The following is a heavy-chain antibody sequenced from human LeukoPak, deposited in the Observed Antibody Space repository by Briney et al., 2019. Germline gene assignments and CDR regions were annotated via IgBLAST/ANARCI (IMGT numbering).Heavy chain of an antibody. CDR2: IYSGGST. D-gene: IGHD6-19*01. V-gene: IGHV3-53*01. Sequence: GGSLRLACAASGFTVSSNYMSWVRQAPGKGLEWVSVIYSGGSTYYADSVKSRFTISRDNSKNTLYLQMNSLRAEDTAVYHCARVRTRRIAVAGAFDIWGQGTMVTVSS. J-gene: IGHJ3*02. CDR1: GFTVSSNY. CDR3: ARVRTRRIAVAGAFDI.